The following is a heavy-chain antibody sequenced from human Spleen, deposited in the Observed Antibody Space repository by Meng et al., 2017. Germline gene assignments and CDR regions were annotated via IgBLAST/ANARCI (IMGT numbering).Heavy chain of an antibody. D-gene: IGHD4-17*01. Sequence: GESLKISCLGSGFTFDDYAMSWVRQGPGKGLEWVGFIRSKGYGGTTEYAASVKGRFIISRDDSNNVAYLQMNSLKTEDTAVYLCTGAPDYGASDYSFDYWGQGTLVTVSS. CDR1: GFTFDDYA. V-gene: IGHV3-49*04. CDR3: TGAPDYGASDYSFDY. J-gene: IGHJ4*02. CDR2: IRSKGYGGTT.